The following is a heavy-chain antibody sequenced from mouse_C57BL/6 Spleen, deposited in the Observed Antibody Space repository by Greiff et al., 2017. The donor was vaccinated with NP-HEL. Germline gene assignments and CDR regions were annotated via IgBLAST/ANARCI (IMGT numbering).Heavy chain of an antibody. J-gene: IGHJ4*01. D-gene: IGHD1-1*01. Sequence: EVQLLESGGGLVKPGGSLKLSCAASGFTFSDYGMHWVRQAPEKGLEWVAYISSGSSTIYYADTVKGRFTISRDNAKNTLFLQMTSLRSEDTAMYYCARGGITTVVGQMDYWGQGTSVTVSS. CDR2: ISSGSSTI. CDR1: GFTFSDYG. CDR3: ARGGITTVVGQMDY. V-gene: IGHV5-17*01.